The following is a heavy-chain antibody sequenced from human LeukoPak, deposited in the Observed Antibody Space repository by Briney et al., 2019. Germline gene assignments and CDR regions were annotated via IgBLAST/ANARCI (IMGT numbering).Heavy chain of an antibody. CDR1: GFTVSSNY. Sequence: PGGSLRLSCAASGFTVSSNYMSWVRQAPGKGLEWVSVIYSGGSTYYSDSVKGRFTISRDNCKKTLYLQMNSLRAEDTAVYYCAKVGRGYSYVWGQGTLVTVSS. CDR3: AKVGRGYSYV. V-gene: IGHV3-53*01. D-gene: IGHD5-18*01. J-gene: IGHJ4*02. CDR2: IYSGGST.